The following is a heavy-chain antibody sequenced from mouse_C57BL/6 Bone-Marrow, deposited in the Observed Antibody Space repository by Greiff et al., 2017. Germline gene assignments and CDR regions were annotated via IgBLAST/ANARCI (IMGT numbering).Heavy chain of an antibody. CDR1: GYSFTDYN. J-gene: IGHJ4*01. CDR3: AIDISVPYYFAMDY. Sequence: EVQLQQSGPELVKPGASVKISCKASGYSFTDYNMNWVKQSNGKSLEWIGVINPNYGTTSYNQKFKGKATLTVDQSLSTAYMQLNSLSSEDPAEYYGAIDISVPYYFAMDYWGQGTSFTFSS. D-gene: IGHD3-2*02. CDR2: INPNYGTT. V-gene: IGHV1-39*01.